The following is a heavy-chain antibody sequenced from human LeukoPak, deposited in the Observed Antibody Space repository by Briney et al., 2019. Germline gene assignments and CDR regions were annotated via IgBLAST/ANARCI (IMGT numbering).Heavy chain of an antibody. CDR1: GFTFNAFW. V-gene: IGHV3-74*01. CDR3: ARGLVHDTSGYYSDY. J-gene: IGHJ4*02. CDR2: INSDGSSI. D-gene: IGHD3-22*01. Sequence: GGSLRLSCAASGFTFNAFWMHWVRHAPGKGLVWVSRINSDGSSIAYADSVKGRFTISRDNAKNTLYLQMNSLKAEDAAVYYCARGLVHDTSGYYSDYWGQGTLVTVSS.